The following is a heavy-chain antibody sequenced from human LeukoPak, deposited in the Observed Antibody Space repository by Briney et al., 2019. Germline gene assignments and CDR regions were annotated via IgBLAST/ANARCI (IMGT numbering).Heavy chain of an antibody. V-gene: IGHV3-30*02. D-gene: IGHD2-2*01. Sequence: GESLRLSCAASGFTFSGSGMHWVRQAPGKGLEWVAFIRYHGSDKFYADSVKGRFTISRDNSKNTLYLQMNSLRHEDTSVYYCARSPTSWYFDYWGQGTLVTVSS. CDR2: IRYHGSDK. J-gene: IGHJ4*02. CDR3: ARSPTSWYFDY. CDR1: GFTFSGSG.